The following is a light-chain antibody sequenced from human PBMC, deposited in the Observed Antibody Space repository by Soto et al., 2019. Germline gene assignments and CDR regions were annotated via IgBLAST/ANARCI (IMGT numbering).Light chain of an antibody. CDR1: LSVGNN. CDR3: QQYDYWPT. V-gene: IGKV3-15*01. Sequence: EVVRTQSPGTLSVSPGERAILSCRASLSVGNNLAWYQQRPGQPPRVVIYGASTRATGFSDRFSGSGSGTEFTLTITSLQSEAFVMYYCQQYDYWPTFGQGTKLEIK. J-gene: IGKJ2*01. CDR2: GAS.